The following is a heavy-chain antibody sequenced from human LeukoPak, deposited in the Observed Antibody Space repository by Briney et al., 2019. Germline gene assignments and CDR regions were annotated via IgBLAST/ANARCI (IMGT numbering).Heavy chain of an antibody. CDR3: ARQTRGWFGELLAQGFDY. V-gene: IGHV4-39*01. D-gene: IGHD3-10*01. CDR1: GGSISSSIYY. J-gene: IGHJ4*02. CDR2: IYYSGST. Sequence: SETLSLTCTVSGGSISSSIYYWGWIRQPPGKGLEWIGSIYYSGSTYYNPSLKSRVTISVDTSKNQFSLKLSSVTAADTAVYYCARQTRGWFGELLAQGFDYWGQGTLVTVSS.